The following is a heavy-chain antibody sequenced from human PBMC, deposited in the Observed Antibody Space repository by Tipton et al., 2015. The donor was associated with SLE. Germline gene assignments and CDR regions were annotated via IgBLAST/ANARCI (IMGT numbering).Heavy chain of an antibody. V-gene: IGHV3-33*01. CDR3: ARGFYHGSGGTGWFDP. CDR2: IRYDGSNK. CDR1: GFTFSSYG. J-gene: IGHJ5*02. D-gene: IGHD3-22*01. Sequence: QLVQSGGGVVQPGRSLRLSCAASGFTFSSYGMHWVRQAPGKGLEWVAFIRYDGSNKYYADSVKGRFTISRDNSKNTLYLQMNSLRAEATAVYYCARGFYHGSGGTGWFDPWGQGTLFTVSS.